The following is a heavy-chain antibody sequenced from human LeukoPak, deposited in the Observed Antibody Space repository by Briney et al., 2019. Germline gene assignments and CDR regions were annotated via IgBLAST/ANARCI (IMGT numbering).Heavy chain of an antibody. CDR2: TYYRSKWYN. J-gene: IGHJ4*02. V-gene: IGHV6-1*01. CDR1: GDSASSDSAA. D-gene: IGHD2-21*01. CDR3: ARDVFQGGSDWRPFDY. Sequence: SQTLSLTCDVSGDSASSDSAAWNWIRQSPSRGLEWLGRTYYRSKWYNDYAVSVISRITINPDPPKNQFSLQLRSVTPEDTAVYYCARDVFQGGSDWRPFDYWGQGTLVTVSS.